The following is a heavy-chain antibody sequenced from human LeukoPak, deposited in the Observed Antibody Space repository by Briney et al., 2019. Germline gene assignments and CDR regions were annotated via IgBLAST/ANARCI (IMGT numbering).Heavy chain of an antibody. J-gene: IGHJ4*02. D-gene: IGHD3-22*01. CDR2: INPSGGSA. CDR3: ARGRRHIGDSSGPLRY. V-gene: IGHV1-46*01. CDR1: GYTFTSHY. Sequence: ASVKVSCKASGYTFTSHYMHWVRQAPGQGLEWMGIINPSGGSASYAQKFQGRVTMTRDTSTSTVYMELSSLRSEDTAVYYCARGRRHIGDSSGPLRYWGQGTLVTVSS.